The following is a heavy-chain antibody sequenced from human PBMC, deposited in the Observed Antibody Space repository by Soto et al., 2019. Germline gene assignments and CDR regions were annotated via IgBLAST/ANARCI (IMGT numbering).Heavy chain of an antibody. J-gene: IGHJ6*02. CDR3: ARERNTVTLYYYYYGMDV. V-gene: IGHV1-46*01. CDR1: GLTYASNS. Sequence: SVEATCKESGLTYASNSMRWLQHDPGKGLEWMGIINPSGGSTSYAQKFQGRVTMTRDTSTSTVYMELGSLRSEDTAVYYCARERNTVTLYYYYYGMDVWGQATTVTVSS. CDR2: INPSGGST. D-gene: IGHD4-4*01.